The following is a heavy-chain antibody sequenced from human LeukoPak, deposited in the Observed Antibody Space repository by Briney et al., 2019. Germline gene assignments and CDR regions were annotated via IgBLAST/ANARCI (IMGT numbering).Heavy chain of an antibody. D-gene: IGHD3-16*01. CDR2: IYYSGST. V-gene: IGHV4-59*06. Sequence: SETLSLTCTVSGGSISSYYWSWIRQHPGKGLEWMGYIYYSGSTYYNPSLKSRVTISVDTSKNQFSLKLSSVTAADTAVYYCARSYGGVSDFDYWGQGTLVTVSS. CDR3: ARSYGGVSDFDY. CDR1: GGSISSYY. J-gene: IGHJ4*02.